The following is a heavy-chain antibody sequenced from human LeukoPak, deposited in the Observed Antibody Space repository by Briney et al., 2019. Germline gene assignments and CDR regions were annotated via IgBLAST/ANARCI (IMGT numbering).Heavy chain of an antibody. V-gene: IGHV3-7*01. J-gene: IGHJ4*02. CDR3: ARERGTYTVTSFDY. D-gene: IGHD4-11*01. CDR2: ISPDGRDK. Sequence: GGSLRLSCAASGFTFTTFWMTWVRQAPGKGLEWVANISPDGRDKYYVDSVKGRFTISRDNAKNSLYLQMNSLRAEDTAVYYCARERGTYTVTSFDYWGQGTLVTVSS. CDR1: GFTFTTFW.